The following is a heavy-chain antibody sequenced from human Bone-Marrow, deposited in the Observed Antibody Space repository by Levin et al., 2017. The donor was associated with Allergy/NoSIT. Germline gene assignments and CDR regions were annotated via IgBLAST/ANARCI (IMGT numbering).Heavy chain of an antibody. V-gene: IGHV3-66*04. J-gene: IGHJ5*02. CDR1: GFTVSSNY. Sequence: GSLRLSCAASGFTVSSNYMSWVRQAPGKGLEWVSVLYSDGRTYYADSVKGRFTISRDNPKNSLYLQMNSLRDEDTAVYYCAGHSGGWYGRGWFDPWGQGTLVTVSS. CDR2: LYSDGRT. D-gene: IGHD6-19*01. CDR3: AGHSGGWYGRGWFDP.